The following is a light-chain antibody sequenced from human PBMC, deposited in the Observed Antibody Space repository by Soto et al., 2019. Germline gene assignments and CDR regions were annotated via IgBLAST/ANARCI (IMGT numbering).Light chain of an antibody. CDR1: QTITTY. V-gene: IGKV1-39*01. CDR3: QQTYSDIS. Sequence: DVRMTQSPSSLSASVGDTITITCRASQTITTYLNWFQQKPGESPRLLIYGASTLHDGVPSRFSGSGSGTDFTLTISGLQPEDFATYHCQQTYSDISFGEGTKVDI. CDR2: GAS. J-gene: IGKJ4*01.